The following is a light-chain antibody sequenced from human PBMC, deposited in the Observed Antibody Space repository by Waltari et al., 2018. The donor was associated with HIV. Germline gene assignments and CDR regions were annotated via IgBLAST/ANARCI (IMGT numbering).Light chain of an antibody. Sequence: SVSGSPGQSITISCTGTSSDVGGYNYVSWYQQHPGKAPKLMIYEVSNRPSGVSNRFSGSKSGNTASLTISGLKAEDEADYYCSSYTSSSTPVVFGGGTKLTVL. V-gene: IGLV2-14*01. J-gene: IGLJ2*01. CDR2: EVS. CDR3: SSYTSSSTPVV. CDR1: SSDVGGYNY.